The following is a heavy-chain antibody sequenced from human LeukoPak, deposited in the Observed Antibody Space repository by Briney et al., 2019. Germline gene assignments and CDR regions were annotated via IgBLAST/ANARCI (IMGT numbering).Heavy chain of an antibody. V-gene: IGHV1-18*01. Sequence: ASVKLSCTTSGYTFTSYGISWVRQAPGKGLEWLGCISAYSSNKNYAETLKGRFTITTDKATNPAYMQMRSLRAEDTAVYYCASTGERGAPIAFDIWGQGTMVTVSS. J-gene: IGHJ3*02. CDR2: ISAYSSNK. D-gene: IGHD1-1*01. CDR1: GYTFTSYG. CDR3: ASTGERGAPIAFDI.